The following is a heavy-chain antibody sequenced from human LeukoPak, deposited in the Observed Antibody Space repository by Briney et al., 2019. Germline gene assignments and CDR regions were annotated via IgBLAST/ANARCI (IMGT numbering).Heavy chain of an antibody. Sequence: GGSLRLSCAASGYTFSSYSMNWVRQAPGKGLEWVSSISSSSSYIYYADSVKGRFTISRDNSRNTVYLQMTSLRAEDTAVYYCASRGHVGSGTYSPYDYWGQGTLVTVSS. D-gene: IGHD3-10*01. CDR2: ISSSSSYI. J-gene: IGHJ4*02. CDR1: GYTFSSYS. CDR3: ASRGHVGSGTYSPYDY. V-gene: IGHV3-21*04.